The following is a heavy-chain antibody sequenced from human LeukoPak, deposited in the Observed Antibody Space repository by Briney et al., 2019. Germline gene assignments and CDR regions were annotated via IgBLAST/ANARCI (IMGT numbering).Heavy chain of an antibody. CDR3: ASRVDTTLV. CDR2: IRGSGVAT. CDR1: GGSISSYY. V-gene: IGHV3-23*01. Sequence: PSETLSLTCSVSGGSISSYYWSWVRQAPGKGLEWVSAIRGSGVATFYADSVKGRFTISRDNSRNTLYLQMNSLRAEDTAVYFCASRVDTTLVWGQGTLVTVSS. D-gene: IGHD1-1*01. J-gene: IGHJ4*02.